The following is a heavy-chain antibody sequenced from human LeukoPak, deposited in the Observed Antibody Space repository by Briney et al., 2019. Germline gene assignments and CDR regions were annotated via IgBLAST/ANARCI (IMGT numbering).Heavy chain of an antibody. Sequence: ASVKVSCKGFEHTFTGYYVHWVRQAPGQRLEYMGWMNADSGGTKYAQRLQGRVTMTRDTSINTAYLEVTRLTSDDTAVYYCAREYAGSGSFDRWGQGTLVTVSS. V-gene: IGHV1-2*02. CDR3: AREYAGSGSFDR. CDR1: EHTFTGYY. D-gene: IGHD3-10*01. CDR2: MNADSGGT. J-gene: IGHJ4*02.